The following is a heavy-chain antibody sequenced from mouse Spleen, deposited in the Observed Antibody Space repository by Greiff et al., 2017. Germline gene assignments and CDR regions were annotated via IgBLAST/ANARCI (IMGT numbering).Heavy chain of an antibody. V-gene: IGHV1-15*01. CDR3: TRDRQLGFRRQNAMDY. Sequence: VHLVESGAELVRPGASVTLSCKASGYTFTDYEMHWVKQTPVHGLEWIGAIDPETGGTAYNQKFKGKAILTADKSSSTAYMELRSLTSEDSAVYYCTRDRQLGFRRQNAMDYWGQGTSVTVSS. J-gene: IGHJ4*01. CDR1: GYTFTDYE. CDR2: IDPETGGT. D-gene: IGHD3-2*01.